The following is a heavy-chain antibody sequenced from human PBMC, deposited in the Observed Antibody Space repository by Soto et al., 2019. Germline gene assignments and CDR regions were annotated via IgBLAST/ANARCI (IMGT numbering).Heavy chain of an antibody. Sequence: TSETLSLTCTVPGGAISGYYWTWMRQSAGGGLEWIGRIYSSGSTNYNPSLKSRVTISLDTSMNHFSLRLSPVTAADTAVYYCARGQRFSDWFDPWGQGTLVTVSS. D-gene: IGHD3-3*01. CDR2: IYSSGST. J-gene: IGHJ5*02. CDR3: ARGQRFSDWFDP. CDR1: GGAISGYY. V-gene: IGHV4-4*07.